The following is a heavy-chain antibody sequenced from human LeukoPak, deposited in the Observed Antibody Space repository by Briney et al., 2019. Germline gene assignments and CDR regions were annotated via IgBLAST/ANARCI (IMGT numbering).Heavy chain of an antibody. Sequence: GGSLRLSCAASGFTFSSYWMHWVRQAPGKGLVWVSRINSDGSSTNYADSVKGRFTISRDNAKNTLYLQMNSLRAEDTAVYYCARAMAMVRGVRRHYYYGMDVWGQGTTVTVSS. CDR1: GFTFSSYW. CDR3: ARAMAMVRGVRRHYYYGMDV. CDR2: INSDGSST. D-gene: IGHD3-10*01. J-gene: IGHJ6*02. V-gene: IGHV3-74*01.